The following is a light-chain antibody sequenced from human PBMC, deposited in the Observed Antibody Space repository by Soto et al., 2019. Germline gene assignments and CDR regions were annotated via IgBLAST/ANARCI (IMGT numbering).Light chain of an antibody. J-gene: IGLJ3*02. CDR3: AVYDGDLRGLL. Sequence: QSVLAQPPSVSGTPGQTVTISCSGSSSNIGGTYFVYWYRRLPGTAPKLLISRNYQRPSGVPDRFSGSQSGTSASLVSSGLRPVDEGEYFCAVYDGDLRGLLFSGGTKLTVL. CDR1: SSNIGGTYF. CDR2: RNY. V-gene: IGLV1-47*01.